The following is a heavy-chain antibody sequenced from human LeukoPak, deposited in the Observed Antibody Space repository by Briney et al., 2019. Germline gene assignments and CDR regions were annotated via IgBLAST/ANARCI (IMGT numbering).Heavy chain of an antibody. CDR3: AKVGMTTVTDYYFDY. J-gene: IGHJ4*02. CDR2: ISSSSSTI. V-gene: IGHV3-48*01. Sequence: GGSLRLSCAASGFTFSSYSMNWVRQAPGKGLEWVSYISSSSSTIYYADSVKGRFTISRDNSKNTLYLQMNSLRAEDTAVYYCAKVGMTTVTDYYFDYWGQGTLVTVSS. CDR1: GFTFSSYS. D-gene: IGHD4-17*01.